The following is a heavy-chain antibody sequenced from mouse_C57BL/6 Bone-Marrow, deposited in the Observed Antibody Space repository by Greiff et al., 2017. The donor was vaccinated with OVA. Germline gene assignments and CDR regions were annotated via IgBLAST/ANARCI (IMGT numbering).Heavy chain of an antibody. CDR2: IDPSNSDT. J-gene: IGHJ2*01. Sequence: QVQLQQPGAELVRPGSSVKLSCKASGYTFTSYWMHWVKQSPIQGLEWIGNIDPSNSDTHYNQKFKDKSTLTVDKSSSTAYMQLSSLTSEDSAVSYCARSEKGYWGQGTTLTVAS. CDR1: GYTFTSYW. V-gene: IGHV1-52*01. CDR3: ARSEKGY.